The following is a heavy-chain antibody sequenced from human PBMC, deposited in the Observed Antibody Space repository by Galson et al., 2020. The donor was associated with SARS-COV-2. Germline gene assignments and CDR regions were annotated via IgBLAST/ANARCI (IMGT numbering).Heavy chain of an antibody. CDR1: GFTFSDYY. CDR3: ATLLWFGELLFSPDYYFDY. D-gene: IGHD3-10*01. CDR2: ISSSGSTI. J-gene: IGHJ4*02. V-gene: IGHV3-11*01. Sequence: GGSLRLSCAASGFTFSDYYMSWIRQAPGKGLEWVSYISSSGSTIYYADSVKGRFTISRDNAKNSLYLQMNSLRAEDTAVYYCATLLWFGELLFSPDYYFDYWGQGTLVTVSS.